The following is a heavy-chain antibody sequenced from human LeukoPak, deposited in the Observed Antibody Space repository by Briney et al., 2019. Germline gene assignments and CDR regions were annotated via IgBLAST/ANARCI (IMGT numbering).Heavy chain of an antibody. CDR2: ISSNGGSI. J-gene: IGHJ3*02. D-gene: IGHD6-13*01. CDR1: GFTFSSYA. Sequence: GGSLRLSCSASGFTFSSYAMHWVRQAXGKGLEYVSVISSNGGSIYYADSLKGRFTISRHNSKNTLYLQMSSLRAEDTAVYFCVKPYSSSWLDAFDIWGQGTMVTVSS. CDR3: VKPYSSSWLDAFDI. V-gene: IGHV3-64D*06.